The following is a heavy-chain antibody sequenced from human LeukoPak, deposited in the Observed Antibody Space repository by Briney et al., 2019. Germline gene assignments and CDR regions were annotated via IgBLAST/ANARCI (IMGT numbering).Heavy chain of an antibody. Sequence: ASVKVSCKASGYTFTSYDINWVRQATGQGLEWMGWMNPNSGNTGYAQKFQGRVTITRNTSISTAYMELNSLRSEDTAVYYCARGIVVVPAAIGGPIRNWFDPWGQGTLVTVSS. CDR1: GYTFTSYD. J-gene: IGHJ5*02. CDR2: MNPNSGNT. D-gene: IGHD2-2*01. V-gene: IGHV1-8*03. CDR3: ARGIVVVPAAIGGPIRNWFDP.